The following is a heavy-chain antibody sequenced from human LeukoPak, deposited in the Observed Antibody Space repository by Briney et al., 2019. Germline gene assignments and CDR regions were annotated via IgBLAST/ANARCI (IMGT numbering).Heavy chain of an antibody. D-gene: IGHD7-27*01. CDR2: INPNSGGT. CDR1: GYTFTGYF. Sequence: ASVKVSCKASGYTFTGYFIHWVRQAPGQGLEWMGWINPNSGGTNYAQKFQGRVTMTRDTSISTAYMELSRLRSDDTAVYYCARDGSPTEDPLGYWGQGTLVTVSS. J-gene: IGHJ4*02. CDR3: ARDGSPTEDPLGY. V-gene: IGHV1-2*02.